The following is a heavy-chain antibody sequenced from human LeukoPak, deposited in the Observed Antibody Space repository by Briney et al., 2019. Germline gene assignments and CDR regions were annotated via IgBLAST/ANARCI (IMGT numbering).Heavy chain of an antibody. D-gene: IGHD3-9*01. CDR3: AKDSPRGLLRYFDWLLSIDY. Sequence: GGSLRLSCAASGFTFDDYAMHWVRQAPGKGLEWVSLISWDGGSTYYADSVKGRFTISRDNSKNSLYLQMNSLRAEDTAVYYCAKDSPRGLLRYFDWLLSIDYWGQGTLVTVSS. CDR1: GFTFDDYA. CDR2: ISWDGGST. J-gene: IGHJ4*02. V-gene: IGHV3-43D*03.